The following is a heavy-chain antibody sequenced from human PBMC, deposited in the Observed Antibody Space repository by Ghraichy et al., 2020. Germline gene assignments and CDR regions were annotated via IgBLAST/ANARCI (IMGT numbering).Heavy chain of an antibody. CDR3: ARDRITLVRGVKKDPGYLYFDL. CDR1: GGASSRDT. CDR2: IIPILGIP. V-gene: IGHV1-69*04. Sequence: SVKVSCTASGGASSRDTFSWVRQAPGQGLEWLGRIIPILGIPTYAQKFQGRVTITADKSTNTAYLELSSRRSDDTAVYFCARDRITLVRGVKKDPGYLYFDLWGRGTLVTVSS. J-gene: IGHJ2*01. D-gene: IGHD3-10*01.